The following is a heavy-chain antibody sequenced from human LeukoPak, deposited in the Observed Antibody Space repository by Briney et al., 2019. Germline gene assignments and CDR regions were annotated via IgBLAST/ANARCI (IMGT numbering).Heavy chain of an antibody. CDR3: ARDLGDSGSSRGRWNWFDP. J-gene: IGHJ5*02. CDR2: IYYRVTS. D-gene: IGHD1-26*01. CDR1: GDSISTYY. V-gene: IGHV4-59*12. Sequence: SETLSLTCTVSGDSISTYYWSWIRQPPGKGLEWIGYIYYRVTSDYNPSLKSRVTISVDTSKNQFSLKLSSVTAADTAVYYCARDLGDSGSSRGRWNWFDPWGQGTLVSVSS.